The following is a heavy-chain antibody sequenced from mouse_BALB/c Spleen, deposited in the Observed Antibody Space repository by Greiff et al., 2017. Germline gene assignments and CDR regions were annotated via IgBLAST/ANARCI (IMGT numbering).Heavy chain of an antibody. J-gene: IGHJ4*01. CDR3: ARTGTVDYYAMDY. CDR1: GFTFSSYG. CDR2: ISSGGSYT. Sequence: EVKLMESGGDLVKPGGSLKLSCAASGFTFSSYGMSWVRQTPDKRLEWVATISSGGSYTYYPDSVKGRFTISRDNAKNTLYLQMSSLKSEDTAMYYCARTGTVDYYAMDYWGQGTSVTVSS. V-gene: IGHV5-6*01. D-gene: IGHD4-1*01.